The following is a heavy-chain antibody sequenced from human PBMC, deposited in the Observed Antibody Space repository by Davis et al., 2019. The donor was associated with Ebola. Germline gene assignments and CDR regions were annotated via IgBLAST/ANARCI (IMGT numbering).Heavy chain of an antibody. Sequence: SETLSLTCAVYGGSFSGYYWSWIRQPPGKGREGRGERKHCGSTKYNPSLKSRVTISVDTSKNQFSLKLSSVTAADTAVYYCARGSRQWLRSMGYWGQGTLVTVSS. D-gene: IGHD5-12*01. CDR1: GGSFSGYY. V-gene: IGHV4-34*01. CDR3: ARGSRQWLRSMGY. CDR2: RKHCGST. J-gene: IGHJ4*02.